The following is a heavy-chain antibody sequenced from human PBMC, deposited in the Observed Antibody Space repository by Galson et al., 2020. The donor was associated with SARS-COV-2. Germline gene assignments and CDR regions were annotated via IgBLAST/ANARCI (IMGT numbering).Heavy chain of an antibody. CDR2: IWYDGSNK. J-gene: IGHJ2*01. CDR3: AKDHFYGSGWEGGYFDL. D-gene: IGHD6-19*01. Sequence: GESLKISCAASGFTFSSYGMHWVRQAPGKGLEWVAVIWYDGSNKYYADSVTGRFTISRDNSKNTLYLQMNRLRAEDTAVYDCAKDHFYGSGWEGGYFDLWGRGTLVTVSS. V-gene: IGHV3-33*06. CDR1: GFTFSSYG.